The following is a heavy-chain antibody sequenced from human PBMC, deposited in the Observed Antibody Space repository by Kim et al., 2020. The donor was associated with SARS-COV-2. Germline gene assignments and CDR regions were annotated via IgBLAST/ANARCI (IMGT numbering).Heavy chain of an antibody. J-gene: IGHJ4*02. CDR3: ARGEGGQWLSFDS. V-gene: IGHV3-30*01. D-gene: IGHD6-19*01. Sequence: YAASVKGPFTIYRDNYKNTLYLQMNSLRAEETAVYYCARGEGGQWLSFDSWGQGTLVTVSS.